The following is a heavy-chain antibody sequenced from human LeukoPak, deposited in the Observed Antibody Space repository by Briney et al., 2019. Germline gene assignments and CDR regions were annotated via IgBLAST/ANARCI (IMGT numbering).Heavy chain of an antibody. J-gene: IGHJ4*02. D-gene: IGHD3-22*01. V-gene: IGHV1-18*01. CDR1: GYTFTSYG. CDR3: ARDSYDSSGSYFFLKLLDY. Sequence: ASVKVSCKVSGYTFTSYGINWVRQAPGQGLEWMGWITAFNGSTDYAQKFQGRVTMTTDTSTNTAYMELRSLRSDGTAVYYCARDSYDSSGSYFFLKLLDYWGQGTLVTVSS. CDR2: ITAFNGST.